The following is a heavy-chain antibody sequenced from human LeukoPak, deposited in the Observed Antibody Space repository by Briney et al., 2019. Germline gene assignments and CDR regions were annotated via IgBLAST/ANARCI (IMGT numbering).Heavy chain of an antibody. Sequence: KASETLSLTCTVSGGSISPYYWSWIRQPPGKGLEWIGYIRYSGSANYNPSLKSRVTISIDTSKNQFSLKLSSVTAADTAVYHCARLVYDSRGYYFDYWGQGTLVTVSS. V-gene: IGHV4-59*08. D-gene: IGHD3-22*01. CDR3: ARLVYDSRGYYFDY. CDR1: GGSISPYY. CDR2: IRYSGSA. J-gene: IGHJ4*02.